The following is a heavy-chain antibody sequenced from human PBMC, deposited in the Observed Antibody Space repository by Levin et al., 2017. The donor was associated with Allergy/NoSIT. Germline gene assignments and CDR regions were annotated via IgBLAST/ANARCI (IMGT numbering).Heavy chain of an antibody. CDR2: INHSGST. V-gene: IGHV4-34*01. CDR1: GGSFSGYY. D-gene: IGHD3-9*01. CDR3: ARGRANYDILTGYSSYWYFDL. Sequence: SETLSLTCAVYGGSFSGYYWSWIRQPPGKGLEWIGEINHSGSTNYNPSLKSRVTISVDTSKNQFSLKLSSVTAADTAVYYCARGRANYDILTGYSSYWYFDLWGRGTLVTVSS. J-gene: IGHJ2*01.